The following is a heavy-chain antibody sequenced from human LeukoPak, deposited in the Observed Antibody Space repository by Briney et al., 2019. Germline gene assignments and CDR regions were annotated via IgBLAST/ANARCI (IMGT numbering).Heavy chain of an antibody. CDR3: VTNFDPDVD. Sequence: GGSLRLSCAASGFTFDDYGMSWVRHAPGKGLEWVSGINWNGGSTGYADSVKGRFTISRDNAKNSLYLQMNSLRAEDTAVYYCVTNFDPDVDWGQGTLVTVSS. D-gene: IGHD3-9*01. CDR1: GFTFDDYG. V-gene: IGHV3-20*04. CDR2: INWNGGST. J-gene: IGHJ4*02.